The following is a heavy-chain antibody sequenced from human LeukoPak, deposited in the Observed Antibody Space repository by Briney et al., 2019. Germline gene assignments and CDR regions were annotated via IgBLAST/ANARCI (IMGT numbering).Heavy chain of an antibody. D-gene: IGHD3-3*01. J-gene: IGHJ2*01. CDR3: ARVPNYDFWSGTRYWYFDL. CDR1: GFTFSDYY. CDR2: ISSSGSTI. Sequence: GGSLRLSCAASGFTFSDYYMSWIRQAPGKGLEWVSYISSSGSTIYYADSVKGRFTISRDNAKNSLYLQMNSLRAEDTAVYYCARVPNYDFWSGTRYWYFDLWGRGTLVTVSS. V-gene: IGHV3-11*04.